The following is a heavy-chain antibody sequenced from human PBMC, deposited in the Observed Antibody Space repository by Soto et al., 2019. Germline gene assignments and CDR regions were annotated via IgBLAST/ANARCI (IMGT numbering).Heavy chain of an antibody. D-gene: IGHD6-19*01. CDR3: AKDSLQWLGGSGPFDY. Sequence: GGSLRLSCATSGFSFRSYAMTWLRQAPGKGLEWVSTISPTGGSTYYADSVKGRFTISRDDFKSTLYLQMNSLRAEDTDKYYCAKDSLQWLGGSGPFDYWGEGTLVTVSA. CDR1: GFSFRSYA. CDR2: ISPTGGST. J-gene: IGHJ4*02. V-gene: IGHV3-23*01.